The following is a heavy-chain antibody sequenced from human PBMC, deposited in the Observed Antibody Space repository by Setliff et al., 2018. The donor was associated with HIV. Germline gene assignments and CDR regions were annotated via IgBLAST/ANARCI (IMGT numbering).Heavy chain of an antibody. Sequence: PSETLSLTCTVSGGSISGSDYYWAWIRQPPGKGLEWIGSIYYSGTTYYNPSLKSRVTISVDTSKNQFSLKLTSVTAADTAVYYCASQYCSAGSCYSDYWGQGTLVTVSS. J-gene: IGHJ4*02. CDR1: GGSISGSDYY. V-gene: IGHV4-39*01. CDR2: IYYSGTT. D-gene: IGHD2-15*01. CDR3: ASQYCSAGSCYSDY.